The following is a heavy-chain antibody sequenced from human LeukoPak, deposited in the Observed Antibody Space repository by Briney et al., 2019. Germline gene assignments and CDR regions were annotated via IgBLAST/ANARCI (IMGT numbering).Heavy chain of an antibody. J-gene: IGHJ3*02. Sequence: ASVKVSCKASGYTFTSYGISWVRQAPGQGLEWMGWISAYNGNTNYAQKLQGRVTMTTDTSTSTAYMELRSLRSDDTAVYYCARVDADIVLMVYAFDIWGQGTMVTVSS. D-gene: IGHD2-8*01. CDR2: ISAYNGNT. CDR3: ARVDADIVLMVYAFDI. CDR1: GYTFTSYG. V-gene: IGHV1-18*01.